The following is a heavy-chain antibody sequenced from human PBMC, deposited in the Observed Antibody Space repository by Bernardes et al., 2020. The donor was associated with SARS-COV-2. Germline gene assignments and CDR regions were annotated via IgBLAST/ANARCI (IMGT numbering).Heavy chain of an antibody. J-gene: IGHJ4*02. CDR2: ISGYNGNT. D-gene: IGHD2-15*01. CDR1: GYTYTNYG. Sequence: ASVKVSCKASGYTYTNYGIAWVRQAPGHGLEWLGWISGYNGNTSYARHLQERISMTTDLSTNTAFMELRRLRSDDTAVYYCARVEGFCSGGTCFSLFYFDHWGQGTLVSVSS. CDR3: ARVEGFCSGGTCFSLFYFDH. V-gene: IGHV1-18*04.